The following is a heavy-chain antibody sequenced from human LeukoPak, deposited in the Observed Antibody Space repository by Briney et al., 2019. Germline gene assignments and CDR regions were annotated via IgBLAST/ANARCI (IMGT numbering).Heavy chain of an antibody. CDR3: AREGVFFGVAIMTNWFDP. Sequence: ASVKVSCKASGYTFTGYYMHWVRQAPGQGLEWMGWINPNSGGTNYAQKFQGRVTMTRDTSISTAYMELSRLRSDDTAVYYCAREGVFFGVAIMTNWFDPWGQGTLVTVSS. CDR1: GYTFTGYY. D-gene: IGHD3-3*01. J-gene: IGHJ5*02. CDR2: INPNSGGT. V-gene: IGHV1-2*02.